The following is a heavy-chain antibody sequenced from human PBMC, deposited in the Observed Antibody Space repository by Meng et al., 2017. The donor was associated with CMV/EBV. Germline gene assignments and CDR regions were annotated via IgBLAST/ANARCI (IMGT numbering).Heavy chain of an antibody. Sequence: SVKVSCKASGGTFSSYAISWVRQAPGQGLEWMGGIIPIFGTANYAQKFQGRVTITTDESTSTAYMELSSPRSEDTAVYYCARDFQPKYYYYGMDVWGQGTTVTVSS. J-gene: IGHJ6*02. CDR3: ARDFQPKYYYYGMDV. D-gene: IGHD1-14*01. V-gene: IGHV1-69*05. CDR1: GGTFSSYA. CDR2: IIPIFGTA.